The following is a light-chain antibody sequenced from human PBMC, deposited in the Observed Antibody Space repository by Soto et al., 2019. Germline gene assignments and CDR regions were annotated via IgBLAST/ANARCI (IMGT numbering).Light chain of an antibody. CDR1: QSVSSD. V-gene: IGKV3-15*01. Sequence: EIVMTQSPAALSVSPGERATLSCRASQSVSSDLAWYQQKPGQSPRLLIYHASTRATGVPARITGSGSGTEFTLTISSLQFDDSAVYYCQQYNNWWTFGQGTKVDIK. CDR3: QQYNNWWT. CDR2: HAS. J-gene: IGKJ1*01.